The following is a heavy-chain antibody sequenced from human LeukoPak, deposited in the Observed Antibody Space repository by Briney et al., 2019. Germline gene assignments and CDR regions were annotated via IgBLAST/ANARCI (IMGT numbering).Heavy chain of an antibody. V-gene: IGHV3-23*01. CDR2: LSGSGGGT. Sequence: GGSLRLSRSASWFTLWSFGMSWVRPAPGEGVGGGSSLSGSGGGTYYADSVKGRFTISRDNSKNTLYLQMNSLRAEDTAVYCCARAPAGPEFSSSWRYGYNWFGPWGQGTQVTVSS. CDR1: WFTLWSFG. D-gene: IGHD6-6*01. CDR3: ARAPAGPEFSSSWRYGYNWFGP. J-gene: IGHJ5*02.